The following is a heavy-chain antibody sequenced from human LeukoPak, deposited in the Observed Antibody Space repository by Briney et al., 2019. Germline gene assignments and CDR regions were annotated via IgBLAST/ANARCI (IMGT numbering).Heavy chain of an antibody. V-gene: IGHV3-30*18. CDR1: GFTFSSYG. D-gene: IGHD3-16*02. J-gene: IGHJ4*02. Sequence: PGGSLRLSCAASGFTFSSYGMHWVRQAPGKGLEWVAVISFDASNKYYADSVKGRFTISRDNSKNTLYLQMNSLRAEDTAVYYCAKDRGDMITFGGVIVDYWGQGTLVTVSS. CDR2: ISFDASNK. CDR3: AKDRGDMITFGGVIVDY.